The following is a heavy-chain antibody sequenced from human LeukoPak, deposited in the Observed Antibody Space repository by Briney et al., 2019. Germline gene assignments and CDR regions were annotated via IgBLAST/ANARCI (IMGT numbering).Heavy chain of an antibody. CDR1: GGTFSSYA. CDR3: ARDEGGDFWSGYYGD. D-gene: IGHD3-3*01. Sequence: GASVKVSCKASGGTFSSYAISWVRQAPGQRLEWMGGIIPIFGTANYAQKFQGRVTITADESTSTAYMELSSLRSEDTAVYYCARDEGGDFWSGYYGDWGQGTLVTVSS. V-gene: IGHV1-69*13. J-gene: IGHJ4*02. CDR2: IIPIFGTA.